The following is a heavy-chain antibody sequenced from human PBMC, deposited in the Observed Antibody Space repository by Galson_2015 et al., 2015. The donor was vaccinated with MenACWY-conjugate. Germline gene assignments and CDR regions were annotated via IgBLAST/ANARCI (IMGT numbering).Heavy chain of an antibody. Sequence: ETLSLTCSVSGGSISSSSYYWGWIRQPPGKGLEWIGSIYYSGKTYYNPSLRSRVTISIDMSKNHFSLKLSSVTAADTAIYYCATARGRYSSDWYPYVYDYWGQGTLVTVSS. CDR1: GGSISSSSYY. CDR2: IYYSGKT. V-gene: IGHV4-39*07. D-gene: IGHD6-19*01. J-gene: IGHJ4*02. CDR3: ATARGRYSSDWYPYVYDY.